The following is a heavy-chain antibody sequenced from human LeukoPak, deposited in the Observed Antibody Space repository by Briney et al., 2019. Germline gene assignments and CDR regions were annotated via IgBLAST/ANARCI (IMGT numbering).Heavy chain of an antibody. J-gene: IGHJ4*02. D-gene: IGHD5-18*01. CDR1: GYTFTSYY. CDR3: ARDRVRYSYGYSFDY. CDR2: INPSGGST. Sequence: ASVKVSCKASGYTFTSYYMHWVRQAPGQGLEWMGIINPSGGSTSYAQKFQGRVTMTRDTSTSTVYMELSSLRSEDTAVYYCARDRVRYSYGYSFDYWGQGTLVTVPS. V-gene: IGHV1-46*01.